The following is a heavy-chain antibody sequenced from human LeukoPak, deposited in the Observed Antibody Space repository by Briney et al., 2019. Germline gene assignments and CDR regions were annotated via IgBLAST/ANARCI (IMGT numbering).Heavy chain of an antibody. V-gene: IGHV1-18*01. CDR2: ISAYNGNT. D-gene: IGHD3-10*01. CDR3: ARDGGITMVRGVIIRASGWFDP. Sequence: ASVKVSCKASGYTFTSYGISWVRQAPGQGREWMGWISAYNGNTNYAQKLQGRVTMTTDTSTSTAYMELRSLRSDDTAVYYCARDGGITMVRGVIIRASGWFDPWGQGTLVTVSS. J-gene: IGHJ5*02. CDR1: GYTFTSYG.